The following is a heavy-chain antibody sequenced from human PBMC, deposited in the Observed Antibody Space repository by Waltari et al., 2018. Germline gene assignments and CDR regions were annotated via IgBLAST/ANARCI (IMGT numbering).Heavy chain of an antibody. Sequence: EVQLGESGGSGVRPGGYVRRPCAAAGFPFGASGLSWVRQAPGKGLAWVSGIHWNGGSTGYADSVKGRFTISRDNAKNSLYLQMNSLRAEDTAFYHCARDRIGRDSSGISYWYFDLWGRGTLVTVSS. CDR1: GFPFGASG. D-gene: IGHD3-22*01. CDR2: IHWNGGST. CDR3: ARDRIGRDSSGISYWYFDL. J-gene: IGHJ2*01. V-gene: IGHV3-20*01.